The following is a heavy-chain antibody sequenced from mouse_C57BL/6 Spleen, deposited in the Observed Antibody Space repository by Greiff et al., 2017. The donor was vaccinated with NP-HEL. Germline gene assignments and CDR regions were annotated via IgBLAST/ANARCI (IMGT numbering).Heavy chain of an antibody. CDR2: IYPGDGDT. V-gene: IGHV1-82*01. J-gene: IGHJ1*03. CDR3: ARQASLYLGGYFDV. D-gene: IGHD2-1*01. Sequence: VQLQESGPELVKPGASVKISCKASGYAFSSSWMNWVKQRPGKGLEWIGRIYPGDGDTNYNGKFKGKATLTADKSSSTAYMQLSSLTSEDSAVYFCARQASLYLGGYFDVWGTGTTVTVSS. CDR1: GYAFSSSW.